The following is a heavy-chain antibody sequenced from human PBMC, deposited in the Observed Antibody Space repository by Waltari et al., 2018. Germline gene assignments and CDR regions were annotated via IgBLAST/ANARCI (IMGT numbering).Heavy chain of an antibody. CDR3: AGGSSIAARPPFDY. CDR2: ISYDGSNK. J-gene: IGHJ4*02. CDR1: GSTFRSHA. D-gene: IGHD6-6*01. Sequence: QVQLVESGGGVVQPGRSLSPPCAAPGSTFRSHALPLARQAPGKGLEWVAVISYDGSNKYYADSVKGRFTISRDNSKNTLYLQMNSLRAEDTAVYYCAGGSSIAARPPFDYWGQGTLVTVSS. V-gene: IGHV3-30*01.